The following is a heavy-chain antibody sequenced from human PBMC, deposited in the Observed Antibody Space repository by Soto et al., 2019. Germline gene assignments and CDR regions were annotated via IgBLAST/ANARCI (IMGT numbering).Heavy chain of an antibody. CDR1: GGSDSSGRYY. V-gene: IGHV4-61*01. Sequence: PSETLSLTFTVSGGSDSSGRYYWSWIRQPPGKGLEWIGNINHSGSTNYNPSLKSRVTISVDTSKNQFSLKLSSVTAADTAVYYCARGLEEVTIFGVVIIRPLSYMDVWGKGTTVTVSS. CDR3: ARGLEEVTIFGVVIIRPLSYMDV. J-gene: IGHJ6*03. D-gene: IGHD3-3*01. CDR2: INHSGST.